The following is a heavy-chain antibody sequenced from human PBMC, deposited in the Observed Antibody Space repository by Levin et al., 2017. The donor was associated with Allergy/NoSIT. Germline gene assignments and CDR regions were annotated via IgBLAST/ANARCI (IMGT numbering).Heavy chain of an antibody. J-gene: IGHJ4*02. Sequence: GESLKISCAASGFTFSDYYMSWIRQAPGKGLEWVAYISSSGNSIQYADSVKDRVTISRDNAKNSMYLQMNSLRAEDTAVYFCARDGWAPIDYWGQGILVTVSS. CDR1: GFTFSDYY. CDR2: ISSSGNSI. D-gene: IGHD6-19*01. V-gene: IGHV3-11*01. CDR3: ARDGWAPIDY.